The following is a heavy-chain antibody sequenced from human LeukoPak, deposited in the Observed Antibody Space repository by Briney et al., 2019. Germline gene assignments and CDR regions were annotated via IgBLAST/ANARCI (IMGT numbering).Heavy chain of an antibody. V-gene: IGHV3-21*04. J-gene: IGHJ5*02. CDR3: AKWLDA. CDR2: IISSSSYI. CDR1: GFTFSSYS. Sequence: PGGSLRLSCAASGFTFSSYSMNRVRPAPGKGLEWVSSIISSSSYIYYADSVKGRFTISRDNTKNSLYLQNNSLRAKDTGVYYCAKWLDAWGQGTLVTVSS.